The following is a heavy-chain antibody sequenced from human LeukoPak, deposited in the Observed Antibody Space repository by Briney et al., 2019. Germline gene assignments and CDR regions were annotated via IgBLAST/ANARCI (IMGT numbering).Heavy chain of an antibody. Sequence: GGSLRLSCTASAFTFNNYAMSWVRQAPGKGLEWVSAISGRGGSTFHADSVKGRFTISRDNSKNTLYLQMNSLRAEDTAVYYCAKGGGFYYDSNGYYRYFDYWGQGSLVTVSS. V-gene: IGHV3-23*01. J-gene: IGHJ4*02. D-gene: IGHD3-22*01. CDR3: AKGGGFYYDSNGYYRYFDY. CDR1: AFTFNNYA. CDR2: ISGRGGST.